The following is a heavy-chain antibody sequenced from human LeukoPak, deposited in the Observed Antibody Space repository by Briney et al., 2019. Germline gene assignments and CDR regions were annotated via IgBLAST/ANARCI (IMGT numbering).Heavy chain of an antibody. Sequence: ASVKVSCKASGYTFTTYGISWVRQAPGQGLEWMGWISAYNGNTNYAQKLQGRVTMTTDTSTSTAYMELRSLRSDDTAVYYCARDGRKDYYYYGMDVWDQGTTVTVSS. CDR1: GYTFTTYG. CDR3: ARDGRKDYYYYGMDV. CDR2: ISAYNGNT. V-gene: IGHV1-18*01. D-gene: IGHD1-26*01. J-gene: IGHJ6*02.